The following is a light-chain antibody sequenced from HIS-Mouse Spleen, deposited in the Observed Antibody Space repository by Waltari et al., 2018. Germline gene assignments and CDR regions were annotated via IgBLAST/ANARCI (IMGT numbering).Light chain of an antibody. Sequence: QSALTQPRSVSGSPGQSVTISCTGTSSDVGGYNYASWYQQHPGKAPKLMSSDVSNRPSGVPDRFSGSKSGNTASLTISGLQAEDEADYYCCSYAGSYTLVFGGGTKLTVL. CDR2: DVS. CDR3: CSYAGSYTLV. J-gene: IGLJ2*01. CDR1: SSDVGGYNY. V-gene: IGLV2-11*01.